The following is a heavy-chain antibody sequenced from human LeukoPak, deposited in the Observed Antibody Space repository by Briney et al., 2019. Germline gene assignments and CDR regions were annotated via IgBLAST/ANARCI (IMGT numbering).Heavy chain of an antibody. CDR1: GYTFTGYY. Sequence: ASVKVSCKASGYTFTGYYIHWVRQAPGHGLEWMGWINPNSGGTNYAQKFQGRVTMTRDTSISTAYMELSRLRSDDTAVYYCARDRVGDYDFWSGEGPPPTDFDYWGQGTLVTVSS. V-gene: IGHV1-2*02. CDR3: ARDRVGDYDFWSGEGPPPTDFDY. J-gene: IGHJ4*02. CDR2: INPNSGGT. D-gene: IGHD3-3*01.